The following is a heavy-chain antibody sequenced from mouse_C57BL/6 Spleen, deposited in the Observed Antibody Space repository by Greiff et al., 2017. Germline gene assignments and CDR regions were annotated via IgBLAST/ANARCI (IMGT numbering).Heavy chain of an antibody. Sequence: EVQLQQSGPELVKPGASVKISCKASGYSFTGYYMNWVKQSPEKSLEWIGEINPSTGGTTYNQKFKAKATLTVDKSSSTAYMQLKSLTSEDSAVYYCARFYGYDGYYAMDYWGQGTSVTVSS. V-gene: IGHV1-42*01. D-gene: IGHD2-2*01. CDR3: ARFYGYDGYYAMDY. CDR2: INPSTGGT. J-gene: IGHJ4*01. CDR1: GYSFTGYY.